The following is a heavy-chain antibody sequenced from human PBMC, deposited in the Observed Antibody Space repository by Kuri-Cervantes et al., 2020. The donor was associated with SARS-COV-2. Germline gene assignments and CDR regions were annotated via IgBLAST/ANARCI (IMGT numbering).Heavy chain of an antibody. J-gene: IGHJ6*03. CDR3: ALESHSPYYMDV. Sequence: SVKVSCKASGYTFTSYDINWVRQATGQGLEWMGWMNPNSGNTGYAQKFQGRVTMTRNTSISTAYMELSSQRSEDTAVYYCALESHSPYYMDVWGKGTTVTVSS. D-gene: IGHD3-3*01. CDR1: GYTFTSYD. CDR2: MNPNSGNT. V-gene: IGHV1-8*02.